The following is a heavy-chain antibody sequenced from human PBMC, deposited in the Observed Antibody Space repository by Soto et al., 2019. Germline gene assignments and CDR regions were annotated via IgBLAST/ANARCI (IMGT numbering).Heavy chain of an antibody. CDR1: GFTFSSYS. D-gene: IGHD6-13*01. CDR3: ARGSAAAGTGFDY. CDR2: ISSSSSYI. J-gene: IGHJ4*02. Sequence: VGSLRLSCAASGFTFSSYSMNWVRQAPGKGLEWVSSISSSSSYIYYADSVKGRFTISRDNAKNSLYLQMNSLRAEDTAVYYCARGSAAAGTGFDYWGQGTLVTVSS. V-gene: IGHV3-21*01.